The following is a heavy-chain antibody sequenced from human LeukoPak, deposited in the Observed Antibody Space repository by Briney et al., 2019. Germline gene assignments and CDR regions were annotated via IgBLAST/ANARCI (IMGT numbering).Heavy chain of an antibody. CDR1: GYTFSSYS. J-gene: IGHJ4*02. CDR2: ISSSSSYI. CDR3: ASPGAPTGFDY. V-gene: IGHV3-21*01. D-gene: IGHD1-14*01. Sequence: GGSLRLSCAASGYTFSSYSMNWVRQAPGKGLEWVSSISSSSSYIYYADSVKGRFTISRDNAKNSLYLQMNSLRAEDTAVYYCASPGAPTGFDYWGQGTLVTVSS.